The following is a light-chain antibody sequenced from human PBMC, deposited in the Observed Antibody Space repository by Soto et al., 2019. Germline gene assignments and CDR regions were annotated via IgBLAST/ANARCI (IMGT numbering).Light chain of an antibody. CDR1: QSVSSGY. J-gene: IGKJ3*01. CDR3: QQYGSSLFT. CDR2: GAS. Sequence: EIVLTQSPGTRSLSPGERATLSCRASQSVSSGYLAWYQQKPGQAPRLLIYGASSRATGIPGRFSGSGSGTDFTLTISRLEPEDFAVYYCQQYGSSLFTFGPGTKVDIK. V-gene: IGKV3-20*01.